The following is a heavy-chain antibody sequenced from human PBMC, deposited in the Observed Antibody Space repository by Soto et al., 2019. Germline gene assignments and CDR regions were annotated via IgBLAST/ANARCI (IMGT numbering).Heavy chain of an antibody. Sequence: ASVKVSCKASGYTFTSYYMHWVRQAPGQGLEWMGIINPSGGSTSYAQKFQGRVTMTRDTSTSTVYMELSSLRSEDTAVYYCARDVNYYDSSGYPFDYWGQGTLVTVSS. D-gene: IGHD3-22*01. CDR2: INPSGGST. V-gene: IGHV1-46*01. CDR3: ARDVNYYDSSGYPFDY. J-gene: IGHJ4*02. CDR1: GYTFTSYY.